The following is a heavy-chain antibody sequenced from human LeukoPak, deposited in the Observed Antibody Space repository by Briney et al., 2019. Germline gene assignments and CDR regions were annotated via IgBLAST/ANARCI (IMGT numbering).Heavy chain of an antibody. J-gene: IGHJ4*02. CDR2: ISSSGSTI. CDR3: AKPGAMVTSPVDY. Sequence: PGGSLRLSCAASGFTFSSYEMNWVRQAPGKGLEWVSYISSSGSTIYYADSVKGRFTISRDNAKNSLYLQMNSLRAEDTAVYYCAKPGAMVTSPVDYWGQGTLVTVSS. V-gene: IGHV3-48*03. D-gene: IGHD5-18*01. CDR1: GFTFSSYE.